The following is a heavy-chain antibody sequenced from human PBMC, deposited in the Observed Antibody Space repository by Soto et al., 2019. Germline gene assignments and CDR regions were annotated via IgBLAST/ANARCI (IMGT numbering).Heavy chain of an antibody. CDR2: ISSSSSYI. CDR3: ARDIVVVVAATLLGMDV. V-gene: IGHV3-21*01. Sequence: PGGSLRLSCAASGFTFSSYSMNWVRQAPGKGLEWVSSISSSSSYIYYADSVKGRFTISRDNAKNSLYLQMNSLRAEDTAVYYYARDIVVVVAATLLGMDVWGQGTTVTVSS. CDR1: GFTFSSYS. D-gene: IGHD2-15*01. J-gene: IGHJ6*02.